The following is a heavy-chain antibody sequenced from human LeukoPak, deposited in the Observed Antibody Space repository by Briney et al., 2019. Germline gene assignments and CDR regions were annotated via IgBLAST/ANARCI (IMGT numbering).Heavy chain of an antibody. CDR3: ARGLSCSGGSCYFDF. CDR1: GFSFSSYS. Sequence: GGSLRLSCAASGFSFSSYSMNWVRQAPGKGLQWVSSISTSSSYIFYADSVKGRFTISRDSARNSLYLQMNSLRAEDTALYYCARGLSCSGGSCYFDFWGQGTLVTVSS. V-gene: IGHV3-21*01. CDR2: ISTSSSYI. J-gene: IGHJ4*02. D-gene: IGHD2-15*01.